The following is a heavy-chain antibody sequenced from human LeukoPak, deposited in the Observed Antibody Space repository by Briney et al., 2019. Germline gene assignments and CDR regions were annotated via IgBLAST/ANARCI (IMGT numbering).Heavy chain of an antibody. CDR1: GYTFSIYG. Sequence: ASVKVSCKASGYTFSIYGISWVRQAPGQGLEWMGWISAYNGNTNYAQKLQGRVTMTTDTSTSTAYMELRSLRSDDTAVYYCARVGYCSSTSCTYFDYWGQGTLVTLSS. V-gene: IGHV1-18*01. CDR2: ISAYNGNT. J-gene: IGHJ4*02. D-gene: IGHD2-2*01. CDR3: ARVGYCSSTSCTYFDY.